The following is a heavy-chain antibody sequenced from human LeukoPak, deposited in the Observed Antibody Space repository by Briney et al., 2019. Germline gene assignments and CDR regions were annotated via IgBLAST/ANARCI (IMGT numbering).Heavy chain of an antibody. J-gene: IGHJ4*02. V-gene: IGHV3-48*04. CDR1: GFTFSLHS. CDR3: ARDNDYGDQSGVDY. D-gene: IGHD4-17*01. CDR2: ISSGSRSI. Sequence: GGSLRLSCAASGFTFSLHSMNWVRQAPGKGLEWISYISSGSRSIYYADSVTGRFTISRDNAQNSMYLQMNSLRAEDTAVYYCARDNDYGDQSGVDYWGQGTLVTVSS.